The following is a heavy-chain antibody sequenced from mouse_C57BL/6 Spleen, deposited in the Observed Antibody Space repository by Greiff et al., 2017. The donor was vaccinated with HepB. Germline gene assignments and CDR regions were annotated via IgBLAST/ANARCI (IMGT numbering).Heavy chain of an antibody. J-gene: IGHJ3*01. CDR3: AREDSRDGFAY. D-gene: IGHD3-3*01. CDR1: GYSFTGYY. CDR2: INPSTGGT. V-gene: IGHV1-42*01. Sequence: VQLQQSGPELVKPGASVKISCKASGYSFTGYYMNWVKQSPEKSLEWIGEINPSTGGTTYNQKFKAKATLTVDKSSSTAYMQLKSLTSEDSAVYYCAREDSRDGFAYWGQGTLVTVSA.